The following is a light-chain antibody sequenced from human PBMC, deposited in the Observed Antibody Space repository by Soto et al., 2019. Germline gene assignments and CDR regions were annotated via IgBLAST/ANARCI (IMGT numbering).Light chain of an antibody. CDR3: QQRSNWPPT. CDR1: QSVGSY. J-gene: IGKJ5*01. Sequence: EIVLTQSPATLSLSPGERATLSCRASQSVGSYLAWYQQKPGQAPRLLIYDASNRATGIPARFSGSGSGTDFTLTISSLEPEDFAVYYCQQRSNWPPTFGQGTRLEN. CDR2: DAS. V-gene: IGKV3-11*01.